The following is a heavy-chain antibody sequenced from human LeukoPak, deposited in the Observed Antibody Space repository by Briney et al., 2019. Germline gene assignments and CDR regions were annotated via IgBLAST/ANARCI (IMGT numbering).Heavy chain of an antibody. CDR1: GYTFTSYD. CDR2: MNPNSGNT. D-gene: IGHD1-26*01. J-gene: IGHJ6*02. Sequence: GASVKVSCKASGYTFTSYDINWVRQATGQGLEWMGWMNPNSGNTGYAQKFQGRVTMTRNTSISTAYMELSSLRSEDTAVYYCARERRWELLGGMDVWGQGTTVTVSS. CDR3: ARERRWELLGGMDV. V-gene: IGHV1-8*01.